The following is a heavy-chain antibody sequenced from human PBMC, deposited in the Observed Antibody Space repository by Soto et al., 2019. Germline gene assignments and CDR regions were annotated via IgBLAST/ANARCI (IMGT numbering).Heavy chain of an antibody. D-gene: IGHD3-3*01. CDR3: ARGEFWSGCYSWFDP. V-gene: IGHV1-69*12. CDR1: GGTISNYA. J-gene: IGHJ5*02. Sequence: QVQLVQSGAEVKKPGSSVKVSCKTSGGTISNYAISWVRQAPGQGLEWMGGIIPLFGTTNYAQKFQGRVTITADESTRTAYMELSSLRSEDTAVYYCARGEFWSGCYSWFDPWGQGTLVTVSS. CDR2: IIPLFGTT.